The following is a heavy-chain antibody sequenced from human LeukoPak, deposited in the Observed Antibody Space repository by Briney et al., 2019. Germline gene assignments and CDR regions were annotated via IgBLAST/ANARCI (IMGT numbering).Heavy chain of an antibody. J-gene: IGHJ4*02. Sequence: SVNVSCKASGGTFSSYAISWVRQAPGQGLEWMGGIIPIFGTANYAQKFQGRVTITADKSTSTAYMELSSLRSEDTAVYYCASRIAVAGTGFDYWGQGTLVTVSS. CDR2: IIPIFGTA. CDR1: GGTFSSYA. D-gene: IGHD6-19*01. CDR3: ASRIAVAGTGFDY. V-gene: IGHV1-69*06.